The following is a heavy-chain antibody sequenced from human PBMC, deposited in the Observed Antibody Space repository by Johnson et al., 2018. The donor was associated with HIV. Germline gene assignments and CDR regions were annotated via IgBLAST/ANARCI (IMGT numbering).Heavy chain of an antibody. J-gene: IGHJ3*01. CDR2: IYSGCST. CDR3: TRGSFPDAAFDV. V-gene: IGHV3-66*02. Sequence: VQLVESGGGLVQPGGSLRLSCVGSSNYKSWVRQAPGKGLEWVSVIYSGCSTYYADSVKGRFTISRDTSKNMLYLQMNSLRPEDTAVYYCTRGSFPDAAFDVWGLGTMVTVSS. D-gene: IGHD1-26*01. CDR1: SSNY.